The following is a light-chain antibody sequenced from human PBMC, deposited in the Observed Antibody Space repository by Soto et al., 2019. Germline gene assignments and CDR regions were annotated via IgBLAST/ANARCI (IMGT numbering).Light chain of an antibody. CDR3: QQYKIYPRT. CDR2: KAS. CDR1: QSISYW. Sequence: DSQMTQSPSPLSASVGDRVTITCRASQSISYWLAWYQQKPGKAPNLLIYKASTLESGAPSRFTGSGSGTEFTLTISSLQPDDFATYYCQQYKIYPRTFGQGTKV. J-gene: IGKJ1*01. V-gene: IGKV1-5*03.